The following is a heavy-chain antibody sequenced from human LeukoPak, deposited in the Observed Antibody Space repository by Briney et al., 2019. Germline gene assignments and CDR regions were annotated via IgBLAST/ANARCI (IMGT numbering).Heavy chain of an antibody. J-gene: IGHJ3*02. Sequence: SETLSLTCTVSGGSISSGDCYWSWIRQPPGKGLEWIGSIYYSGNTYYNPSLRGRVTISVDTSKNQFSLKLSSVTAADTAVYYCARFVTGDGAFDIWGQGTMVTVSS. V-gene: IGHV4-39*01. CDR1: GGSISSGDCY. CDR2: IYYSGNT. CDR3: ARFVTGDGAFDI. D-gene: IGHD7-27*01.